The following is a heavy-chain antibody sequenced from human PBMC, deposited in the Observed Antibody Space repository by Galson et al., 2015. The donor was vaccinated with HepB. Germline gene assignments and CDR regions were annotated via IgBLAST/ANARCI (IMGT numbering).Heavy chain of an antibody. CDR1: GFTFSGSA. V-gene: IGHV3-73*01. D-gene: IGHD6-13*01. CDR3: ARVIAAAGVNWFDP. CDR2: IRSKANSYAT. Sequence: SLRLSCAASGFTFSGSAMHWVRQASGKGLEWVGRIRSKANSYATAYAASVKGRFTISRDDSKNTAYLQMNSLRAEDTAVYYCARVIAAAGVNWFDPWGQGTLVTVSS. J-gene: IGHJ5*02.